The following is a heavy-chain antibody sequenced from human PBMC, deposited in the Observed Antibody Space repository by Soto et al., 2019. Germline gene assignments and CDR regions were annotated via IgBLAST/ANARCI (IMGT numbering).Heavy chain of an antibody. CDR3: ARDRPKGGSTTLYDYDGMDV. V-gene: IGHV1-69*12. J-gene: IGHJ6*02. CDR2: IIPIFGTA. D-gene: IGHD1-26*01. CDR1: GGTFSSYA. Sequence: QVQLVQSGAEVKKPGSSVKVSCKASGGTFSSYAISWVRQAPGQGLEWMGGIIPIFGTANYAQKFQGRVTITADETTSTAYMELSSLRSEDTAVYYCARDRPKGGSTTLYDYDGMDVWGQGTTVTVSS.